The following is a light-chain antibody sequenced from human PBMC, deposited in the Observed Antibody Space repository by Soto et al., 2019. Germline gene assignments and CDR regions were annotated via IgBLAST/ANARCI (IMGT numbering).Light chain of an antibody. CDR1: QTLSSRH. V-gene: IGKV3-20*01. CDR2: GSS. J-gene: IGKJ1*01. Sequence: VLTQSPGTLSLSPGERATLSCRASQTLSSRHLAWYQQKPGQAPRLLIYGSSSRATDIPDRFSGSGSGTDSTLTISRLEPEDFAVYYCQQYGSSGTFGQGTKVDIK. CDR3: QQYGSSGT.